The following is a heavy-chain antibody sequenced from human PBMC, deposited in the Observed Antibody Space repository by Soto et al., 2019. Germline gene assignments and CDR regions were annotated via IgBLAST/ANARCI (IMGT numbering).Heavy chain of an antibody. J-gene: IGHJ4*02. V-gene: IGHV1-58*01. CDR2: IVVGSGNT. D-gene: IGHD3-22*01. CDR3: AADLYDYYDSSGYYPY. Sequence: SVKVSCKASGFTFTSSAVQWVRQARGQRLEWIGWIVVGSGNTNYAQKFQERVTITRDMSTSTAYMELSSLRSEDTAVYYCAADLYDYYDSSGYYPYWGQGTLVTVSS. CDR1: GFTFTSSA.